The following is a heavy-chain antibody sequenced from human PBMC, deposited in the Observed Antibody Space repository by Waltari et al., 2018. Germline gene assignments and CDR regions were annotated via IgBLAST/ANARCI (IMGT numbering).Heavy chain of an antibody. D-gene: IGHD1-26*01. V-gene: IGHV3-23*01. Sequence: EVQLLESGGGLVQPGGSLRLSCAAFGFTFSSYAMTWVRQAPGKGLEWVSAISGSGGSTYYADSVKGRFTISRDNSKNTLYLQMNSLRAEDTAVYYCAKDKSIVGEFDYWGQGTLVTVSS. J-gene: IGHJ4*02. CDR1: GFTFSSYA. CDR2: ISGSGGST. CDR3: AKDKSIVGEFDY.